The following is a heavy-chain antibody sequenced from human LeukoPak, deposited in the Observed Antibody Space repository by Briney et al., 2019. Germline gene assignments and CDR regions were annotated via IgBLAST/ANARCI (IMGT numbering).Heavy chain of an antibody. V-gene: IGHV4-59*01. Sequence: PSETLSLTCTVSGGSISSYYWSWIRQPPGKGLEWIGYIYYSGSTNYNPSLKSRVTISVDTSKNQFSLKLSSVTAADTAVYYCARDYGSSWVDVWGKGTTVTVSS. J-gene: IGHJ6*04. CDR2: IYYSGST. CDR1: GGSISSYY. D-gene: IGHD6-13*01. CDR3: ARDYGSSWVDV.